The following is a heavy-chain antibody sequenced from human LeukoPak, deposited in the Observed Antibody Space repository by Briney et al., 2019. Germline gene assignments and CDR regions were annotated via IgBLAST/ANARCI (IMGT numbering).Heavy chain of an antibody. D-gene: IGHD3-22*01. CDR3: ARGPSYDSSGYEYDAFDI. CDR2: MNPNSGNT. J-gene: IGHJ3*02. V-gene: IGHV1-8*02. CDR1: GGTFSSYA. Sequence: ASVKVSCKASGGTFSSYAISWVRQATGQGLEWMGWMNPNSGNTGYAQKFQGRVTMTRNTSISTAYMELSSLRSEDTAVYYCARGPSYDSSGYEYDAFDIWGQGTMVTVSS.